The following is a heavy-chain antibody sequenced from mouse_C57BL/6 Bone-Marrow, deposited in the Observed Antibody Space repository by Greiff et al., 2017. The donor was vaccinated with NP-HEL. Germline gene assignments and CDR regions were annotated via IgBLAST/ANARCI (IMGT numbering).Heavy chain of an antibody. J-gene: IGHJ2*01. CDR3: AREGAVGVY. V-gene: IGHV1-4*01. CDR2: INPSSGYT. CDR1: GYTFTSYT. Sequence: QVHVKQSGAELARPGASVKMSCKASGYTFTSYTMHWVKQRPGQGLEWIGYINPSSGYTKYNQKFKDKATLTADKSSSTAYMQLSSLTSEDSAVYYCAREGAVGVYWGQGTTLTVSS.